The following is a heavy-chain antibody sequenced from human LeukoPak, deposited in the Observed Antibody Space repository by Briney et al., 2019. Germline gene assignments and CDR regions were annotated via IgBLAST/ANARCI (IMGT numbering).Heavy chain of an antibody. D-gene: IGHD5-24*01. CDR1: GYTLTDLS. CDR2: FDPEDGET. CDR3: ATGMAGIPYYYGMDV. V-gene: IGHV1-24*01. Sequence: ASVKVSCKVSGYTLTDLSMHWVRQAPGKGLEWMGVFDPEDGETIYAQKFQGRVTMTEDTSTDTAYMELSSLRSEDTAMYCCATGMAGIPYYYGMDVWGQGTTVSVSS. J-gene: IGHJ6*02.